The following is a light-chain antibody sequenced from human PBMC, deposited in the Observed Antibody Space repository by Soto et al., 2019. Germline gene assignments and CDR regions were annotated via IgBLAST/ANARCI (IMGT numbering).Light chain of an antibody. CDR2: GIS. Sequence: ENVLTQSPGTVSLSPGERVTLSCRASQSITNNFFAWYQQRPGQAPRLLIYGISNRATGIPDRFSGSGSGTDFTLTISRLEPEDFVVYYCQQYITLPHTFGQGTKLDVK. V-gene: IGKV3-20*01. J-gene: IGKJ2*01. CDR1: QSITNNF. CDR3: QQYITLPHT.